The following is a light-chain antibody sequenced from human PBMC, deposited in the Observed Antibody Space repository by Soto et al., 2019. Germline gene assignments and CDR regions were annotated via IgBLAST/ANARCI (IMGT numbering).Light chain of an antibody. CDR2: SAS. V-gene: IGKV1-39*01. Sequence: DIQLTQAPSSLSASVVDRVTITCRARQSINIYLNWYQQKPGKALKLLIYSASSLQSGVPSRFSGGGSRTDFTPTVSSPQPQDFATYYSQQPYASPPTFGQATPLAIQ. J-gene: IGKJ5*01. CDR3: QQPYASPPT. CDR1: QSINIY.